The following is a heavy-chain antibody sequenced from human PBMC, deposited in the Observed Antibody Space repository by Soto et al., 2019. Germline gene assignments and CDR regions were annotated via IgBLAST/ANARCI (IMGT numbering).Heavy chain of an antibody. CDR2: ISPSGGRT. D-gene: IGHD2-8*01. V-gene: IGHV1-46*01. CDR3: AIEGVQGGLDV. J-gene: IGHJ6*02. CDR1: GYTFTSYH. Sequence: QVQLVQSGAEVKKPGASERISCKASGYTFTSYHLHWVRQAPGQGLEWVGMISPSGGRTTYAQKFQMRVTMTRDTSTNPIFMELNSLRSDATAIYSCAIEGVQGGLDVWGQGTTVNVSS.